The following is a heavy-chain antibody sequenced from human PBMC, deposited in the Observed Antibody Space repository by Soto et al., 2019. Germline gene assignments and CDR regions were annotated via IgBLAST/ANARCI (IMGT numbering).Heavy chain of an antibody. D-gene: IGHD4-17*01. J-gene: IGHJ4*02. V-gene: IGHV2-5*02. CDR2: IYWDDDK. CDR3: AHLTTGGFYFDY. Sequence: QITLKESGPTLVKPTQPLTLTCTFSGFSLRNSGVGVGWIRQPPGKALEWLALIYWDDDKRYSPSLKSRLTITKDTSKNQVVLTMTNMDPVDTATYYCAHLTTGGFYFDYWGQVTLVTVSS. CDR1: GFSLRNSGVG.